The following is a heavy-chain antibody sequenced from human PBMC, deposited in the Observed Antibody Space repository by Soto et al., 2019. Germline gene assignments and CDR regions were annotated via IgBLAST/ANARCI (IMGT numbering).Heavy chain of an antibody. CDR3: AKDRYCSGGSCYSEWAFDI. Sequence: GGSLRLSCAASGFTFSSYAMKWVRQAPGKGLEWVSLIGESGTPTYYADSVKGRFTISRDNSKNTLYLQMNSLRAEDTAVYYCAKDRYCSGGSCYSEWAFDIWGQGTMVTVSS. CDR1: GFTFSSYA. J-gene: IGHJ3*02. CDR2: IGESGTPT. V-gene: IGHV3-23*01. D-gene: IGHD2-15*01.